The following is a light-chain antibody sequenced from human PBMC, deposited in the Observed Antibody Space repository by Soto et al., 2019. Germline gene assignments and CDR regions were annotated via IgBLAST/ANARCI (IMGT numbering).Light chain of an antibody. V-gene: IGKV1-5*01. Sequence: DIQMTQSPSTLSASVGDRVTITCRASQSIGSWLAWYQQKPGKAPNLLIYDASSLESGVPSRFSGSGSGTEFTLTISSLQPYDFATYYCQQYNSYSWTFGQGTKV. CDR2: DAS. CDR3: QQYNSYSWT. J-gene: IGKJ1*01. CDR1: QSIGSW.